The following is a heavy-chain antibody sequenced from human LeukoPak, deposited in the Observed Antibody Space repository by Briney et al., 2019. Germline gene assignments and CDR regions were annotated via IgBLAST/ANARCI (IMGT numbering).Heavy chain of an antibody. D-gene: IGHD1-20*01. V-gene: IGHV4-34*01. CDR1: GGSFSGYY. Sequence: SETLSLTCAVYGGSFSGYYWSWIRQPPGKGLEWIGEIKHSGSTSYNPSLKSRVTISVDTSKNQFSLKLSSVTAADTAVYYCARGSGGNWNDPEFVGLWRGYNWFDPWGQGTLVTVSS. CDR2: IKHSGST. CDR3: ARGSGGNWNDPEFVGLWRGYNWFDP. J-gene: IGHJ5*02.